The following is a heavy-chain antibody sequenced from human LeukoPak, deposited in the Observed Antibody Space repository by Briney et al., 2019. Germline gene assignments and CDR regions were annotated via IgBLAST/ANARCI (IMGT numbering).Heavy chain of an antibody. CDR2: IYYGGSA. D-gene: IGHD2-15*01. CDR1: GGSITSSGFY. V-gene: IGHV4-39*07. J-gene: IGHJ5*02. CDR3: ARQPNIVVVDNWFDP. Sequence: SETLSLTCTVSGGSITSSGFYWGWIRQPPGKGLEWIGNIYYGGSAYYNPSLKSRVTISVDTSKNQFSLKLSSVTAADTAVYYCARQPNIVVVDNWFDPWGQGTLVAVSS.